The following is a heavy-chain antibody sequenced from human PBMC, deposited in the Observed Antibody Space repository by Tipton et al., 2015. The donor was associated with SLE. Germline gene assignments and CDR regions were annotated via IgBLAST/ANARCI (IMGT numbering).Heavy chain of an antibody. D-gene: IGHD3-16*01. CDR1: GGSLSNYY. J-gene: IGHJ4*02. V-gene: IGHV4-4*07. CDR3: ARTDGGGATFFDH. Sequence: TLSLTCTVSGGSLSNYYWSWIRQPAGKGLEWIGGVHSSGRTHYSPSLSSRVTVSVDTSKNQFSLKLTSVIAADTAVYYCARTDGGGATFFDHWGQGTLVTVSS. CDR2: VHSSGRT.